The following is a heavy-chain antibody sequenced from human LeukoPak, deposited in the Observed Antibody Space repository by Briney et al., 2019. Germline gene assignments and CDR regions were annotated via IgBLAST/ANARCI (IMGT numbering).Heavy chain of an antibody. D-gene: IGHD3-10*01. CDR3: ARDRKITRGLDY. Sequence: PGRSLRLSCAASGFTFSSYGMHWVRQAPGKGLEWVAVISYDGSNKYYADSVKGRFTISRDNSKNTLYLQMNSLRAEDTAVYYCARDRKITRGLDYWGQGTLVTVSS. V-gene: IGHV3-30*03. J-gene: IGHJ4*02. CDR1: GFTFSSYG. CDR2: ISYDGSNK.